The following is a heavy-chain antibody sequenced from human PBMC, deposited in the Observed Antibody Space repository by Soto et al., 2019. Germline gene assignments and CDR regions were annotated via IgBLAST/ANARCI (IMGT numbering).Heavy chain of an antibody. J-gene: IGHJ6*02. Sequence: ASVKVSCKVSGYTFTGYYMHWVRQAPGQGLEWMGWINPNSGGTNYAQKFQGRVTMARDTSISTAYMELSRLRSDDTAVYYCASTDSGYDIIVNYYYGMDVWGQGTTVTVSS. CDR2: INPNSGGT. D-gene: IGHD5-12*01. CDR3: ASTDSGYDIIVNYYYGMDV. V-gene: IGHV1-2*02. CDR1: GYTFTGYY.